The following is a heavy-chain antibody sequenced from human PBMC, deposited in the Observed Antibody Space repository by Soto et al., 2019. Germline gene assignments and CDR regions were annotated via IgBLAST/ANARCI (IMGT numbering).Heavy chain of an antibody. D-gene: IGHD2-15*01. CDR3: ARVPEGIVVVVAAGTFDI. Sequence: GXSVKVSCKASGYTFTSYAMHWVRQAPVQRLEWMGWINAGNGNTKYSQKFQGRVTITRDTSASTAYMELSSLRSEDTAVYYCARVPEGIVVVVAAGTFDIWGQGTMVTVSS. V-gene: IGHV1-3*01. J-gene: IGHJ3*02. CDR1: GYTFTSYA. CDR2: INAGNGNT.